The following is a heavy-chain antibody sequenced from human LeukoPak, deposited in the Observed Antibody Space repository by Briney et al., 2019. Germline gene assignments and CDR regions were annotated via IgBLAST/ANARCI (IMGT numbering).Heavy chain of an antibody. CDR3: ARDLGGSSRPFFDS. D-gene: IGHD2-2*01. CDR1: GGSISSYY. Sequence: PSETLSLTCAVSGGSISSYYWSWIRQPPGKGLEWIGYVYFTGSTNYNPSLKSRVTISLDTSKNQFSLRLSSVTAADTAVYYCARDLGGSSRPFFDSWGQGTLVTVSS. J-gene: IGHJ4*02. V-gene: IGHV4-59*01. CDR2: VYFTGST.